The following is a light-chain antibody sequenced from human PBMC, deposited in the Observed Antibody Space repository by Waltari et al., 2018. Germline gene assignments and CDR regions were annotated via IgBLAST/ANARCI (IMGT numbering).Light chain of an antibody. V-gene: IGLV2-23*02. CDR1: SSDVGSYNL. J-gene: IGLJ1*01. CDR3: CSYAGANTYV. Sequence: QSALTQPASVSGSPGQSITVSCTGTSSDVGSYNLVSWYQHHPPKAPKLMIYEVSKRPSWVSIGFSGPKSGNTASLTISGLQPEDETDYYCCSYAGANTYVFGSGTKVTVL. CDR2: EVS.